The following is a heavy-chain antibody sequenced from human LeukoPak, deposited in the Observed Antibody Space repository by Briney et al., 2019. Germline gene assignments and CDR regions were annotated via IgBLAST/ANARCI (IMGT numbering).Heavy chain of an antibody. CDR3: ARERGMYYYGSGSYYYFDY. J-gene: IGHJ4*02. D-gene: IGHD3-10*01. Sequence: GGSLRLSCAASGFTFSSYWMSWVRQAPGKGLGWVANIKQDGSEKYYVDSVKGRFTISRDNAKNSLYLQMNSLRAEDTAVYYCARERGMYYYGSGSYYYFDYWGQGTLVTVSS. CDR1: GFTFSSYW. CDR2: IKQDGSEK. V-gene: IGHV3-7*01.